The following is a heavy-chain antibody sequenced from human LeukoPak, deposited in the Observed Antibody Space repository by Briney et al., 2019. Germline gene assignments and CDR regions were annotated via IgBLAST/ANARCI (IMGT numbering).Heavy chain of an antibody. D-gene: IGHD2-2*01. Sequence: GGSLRLSCAASGFTFSSYAMHWVRQAPGKGLEWVAFIRYDGSNKYYADSVKGRFTISRDNSKNTLYLQMNSLRAEDTAVYYCAKIPYCSSTSCYAYFDYWGQGTLVTVSS. V-gene: IGHV3-30*02. CDR1: GFTFSSYA. CDR2: IRYDGSNK. CDR3: AKIPYCSSTSCYAYFDY. J-gene: IGHJ4*02.